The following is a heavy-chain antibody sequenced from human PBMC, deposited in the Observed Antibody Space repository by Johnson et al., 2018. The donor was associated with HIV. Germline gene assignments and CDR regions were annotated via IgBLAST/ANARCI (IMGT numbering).Heavy chain of an antibody. V-gene: IGHV3-9*01. J-gene: IGHJ3*02. CDR2: ISWNSGSI. CDR3: ARDQSSSWPGDAFDI. CDR1: GFTFDDYA. D-gene: IGHD6-13*01. Sequence: VYLVESGGGLVQPGRSLRLSCAASGFTFDDYAMHWVRQAPGKGLEWVSGISWNSGSIGYADSVKGRFTISRDNSKNALYLQMHSLTAEDTALYYCARDQSSSWPGDAFDIWGQGTMVTVSS.